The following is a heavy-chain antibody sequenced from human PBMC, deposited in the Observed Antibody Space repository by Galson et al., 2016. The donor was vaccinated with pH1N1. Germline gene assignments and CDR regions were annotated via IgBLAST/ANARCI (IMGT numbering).Heavy chain of an antibody. V-gene: IGHV1-69*06. CDR1: GGTFSNYA. Sequence: SVKVSCKASGGTFSNYAMSWVRQAPGKGLEWMGGIISIFGSPNYAQKFQGRVTIRVDKSTNTAYMELSSLRSEDTAFYYCARVGDYYGSVNYYNLFRIWGQGTLVTVSS. J-gene: IGHJ1*01. CDR2: IISIFGSP. D-gene: IGHD3-10*01. CDR3: ARVGDYYGSVNYYNLFRI.